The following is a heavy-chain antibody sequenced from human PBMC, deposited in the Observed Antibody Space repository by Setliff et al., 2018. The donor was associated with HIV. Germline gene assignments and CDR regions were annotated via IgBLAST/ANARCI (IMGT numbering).Heavy chain of an antibody. CDR3: ARSQPDTIFGVVIFDY. CDR2: VYYSGST. Sequence: SETLSLTCTVSGGSISSSGPGYYWGWVRQASGGGLEWIGSVYYSGSTYYNPSLKSRVTISLDTSKNQLSLRLTSMTAADTAVYYCARSQPDTIFGVVIFDYWGQGKMVTVSS. J-gene: IGHJ4*02. D-gene: IGHD3-3*01. CDR1: GGSISSSGPGYY. V-gene: IGHV4-39*01.